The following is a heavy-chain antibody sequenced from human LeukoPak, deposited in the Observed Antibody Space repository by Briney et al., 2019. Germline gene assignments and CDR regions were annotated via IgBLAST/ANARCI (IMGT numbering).Heavy chain of an antibody. V-gene: IGHV3-48*03. Sequence: GGSLRLSCAASGFTLSSYEMNWVRQAPGKGLEWVLYISSSGSTIYYADSVKGRFTISRDSAKNSLYLQMNSLRVEDTAAYHCARISVSYYYGMDVWGQGTTVTVSS. CDR2: ISSSGSTI. CDR1: GFTLSSYE. J-gene: IGHJ6*02. CDR3: ARISVSYYYGMDV.